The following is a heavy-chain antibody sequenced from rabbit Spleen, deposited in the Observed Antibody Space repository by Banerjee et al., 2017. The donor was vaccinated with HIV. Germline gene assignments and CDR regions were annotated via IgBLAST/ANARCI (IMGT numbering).Heavy chain of an antibody. J-gene: IGHJ4*01. CDR3: ARSGVVGGDYTWDL. Sequence: QEQLEESGGDLVKPEGSLTLTCTASGFSFSSSYWICWVRQAPGKGLEWIACIYAGSSGSTYYARWAKGRFTISKTSSTTVTLQMTSLTAADTATYFCARSGVVGGDYTWDLWGPGTLVTVS. V-gene: IGHV1S45*01. CDR2: IYAGSSGST. CDR1: GFSFSSSYW. D-gene: IGHD1-1*01.